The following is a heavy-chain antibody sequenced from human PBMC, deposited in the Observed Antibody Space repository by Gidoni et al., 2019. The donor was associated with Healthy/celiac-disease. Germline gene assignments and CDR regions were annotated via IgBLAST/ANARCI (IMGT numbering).Heavy chain of an antibody. CDR2: IIPTLGIA. CDR1: GGTFSSDT. Sequence: VQLVQSGAEEKKPGSSVKVSCKASGGTFSSDTISWVRQAPGQGLEWMGRIIPTLGIANYAQTVQGRVTITADKSTSTAYMELSSLSSEDTAVCYCARDRATNIAVAGTSDDYWGQGTLVTVSS. D-gene: IGHD6-19*01. CDR3: ARDRATNIAVAGTSDDY. V-gene: IGHV1-69*08. J-gene: IGHJ4*02.